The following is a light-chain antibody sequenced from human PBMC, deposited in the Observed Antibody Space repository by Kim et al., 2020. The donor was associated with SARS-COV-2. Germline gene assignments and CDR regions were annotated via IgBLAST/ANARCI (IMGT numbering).Light chain of an antibody. CDR1: QDASTS. CDR3: QQRRT. J-gene: IGKJ2*01. Sequence: DIQMTQSPSSLSASIGDRVTITCRASQDASTSVNWYQHKTGEAPKLLIYDASVLHTGVPSRFSGSGSGTHFTLTISSLQPEDTATYYCQQRRTFGQGTKLEI. CDR2: DAS. V-gene: IGKV1-33*01.